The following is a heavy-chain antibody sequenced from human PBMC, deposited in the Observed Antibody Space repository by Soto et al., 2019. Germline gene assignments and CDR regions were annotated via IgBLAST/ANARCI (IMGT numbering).Heavy chain of an antibody. J-gene: IGHJ4*02. D-gene: IGHD2-8*02. CDR1: GFTFDNYA. V-gene: IGHV3-23*01. CDR3: ASPLSTVIYFDS. Sequence: EVQLLESGGGLVQPGGSLRLSCATSGFTFDNYAVSWVRQAPGKGLEWVSFISGSGDYTYYADSVRGRFTISRDNSQNTLYLQMIGLRSEDTAMYFCASPLSTVIYFDSWGQGTLVTVSS. CDR2: ISGSGDYT.